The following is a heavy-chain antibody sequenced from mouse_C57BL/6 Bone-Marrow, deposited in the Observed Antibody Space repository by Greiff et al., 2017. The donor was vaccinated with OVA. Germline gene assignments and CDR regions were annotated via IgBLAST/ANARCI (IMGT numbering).Heavy chain of an antibody. Sequence: EVKLMESGGGLVQPGGSLKLSCAASGFTFSDYYMYWVRQTPEKRLEWVAYISTGGGSTYYPDTVKGRFTISRDNTKNTLYLQMSRLKSEDAAMYYCARPDYYAMDYWGQGTSVTVSA. CDR2: ISTGGGST. CDR1: GFTFSDYY. V-gene: IGHV5-12*01. J-gene: IGHJ4*01. CDR3: ARPDYYAMDY.